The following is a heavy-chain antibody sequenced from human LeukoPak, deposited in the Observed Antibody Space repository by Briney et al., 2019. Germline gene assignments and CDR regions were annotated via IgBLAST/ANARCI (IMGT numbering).Heavy chain of an antibody. Sequence: PGGSLRLSCAASGFTFSSYGMHWVRQAPGKGLEWVAVIWYDGSNKYYADSVKGRFTISRDNSKNTLYLQMNSLRAEDTAVYYCARAGGSGWYASDIWGQGTMVTVSS. CDR2: IWYDGSNK. CDR3: ARAGGSGWYASDI. D-gene: IGHD6-19*01. J-gene: IGHJ3*02. CDR1: GFTFSSYG. V-gene: IGHV3-33*01.